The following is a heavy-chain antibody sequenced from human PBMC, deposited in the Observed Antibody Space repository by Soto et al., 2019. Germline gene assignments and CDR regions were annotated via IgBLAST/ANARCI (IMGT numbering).Heavy chain of an antibody. J-gene: IGHJ6*02. V-gene: IGHV1-18*01. Sequence: QVQLVQSGAEVKNPGASVKVSCKTFGYTFTSYGICWARQAPGQGLEWMGWINTYNGNTNYAQNLQGRVTLTTDTSTSTAYMELRSLRSNDTAIYYCAMVDVYVTPSPQDVWGQGTTVTVSS. D-gene: IGHD3-16*01. CDR3: AMVDVYVTPSPQDV. CDR1: GYTFTSYG. CDR2: INTYNGNT.